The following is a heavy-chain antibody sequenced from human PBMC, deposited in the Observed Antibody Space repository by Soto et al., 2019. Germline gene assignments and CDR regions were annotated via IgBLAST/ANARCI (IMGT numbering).Heavy chain of an antibody. V-gene: IGHV3-23*01. CDR1: GFTFSSYA. D-gene: IGHD3-10*01. CDR3: AKDPSHYGSGSYYFDY. Sequence: GGSLRLSCAASGFTFSSYAMSWVRQAPGKGLEWVSAISGSGGSTYYADSVKGRFTISRDNSKNTLYLQMNSLRAEDTAVYYCAKDPSHYGSGSYYFDYWGQGTLVTVSS. J-gene: IGHJ4*02. CDR2: ISGSGGST.